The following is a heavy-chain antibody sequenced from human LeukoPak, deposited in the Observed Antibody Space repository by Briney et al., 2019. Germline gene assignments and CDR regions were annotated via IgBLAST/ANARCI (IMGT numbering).Heavy chain of an antibody. CDR2: ISWNSGGI. Sequence: GRSLRLSCAASGFTFDDYAMHWVRQAPGKGLEWVSGISWNSGGIGYADSVKGRFTISRDNAKNSLYLQMNSLRAEDTALYYCARDMGPRGPSPGVDYWGQGTLVTVSS. CDR3: ARDMGPRGPSPGVDY. CDR1: GFTFDDYA. V-gene: IGHV3-9*01. D-gene: IGHD3-10*01. J-gene: IGHJ4*02.